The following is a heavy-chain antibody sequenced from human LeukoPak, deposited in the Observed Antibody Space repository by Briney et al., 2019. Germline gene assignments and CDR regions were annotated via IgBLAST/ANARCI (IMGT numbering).Heavy chain of an antibody. Sequence: PSETLSLTCAVYGGSFSGYYWSWIRQPPGKGLEWIGEINHSGSTNYNPSLKSRLTMSVDTSKNQFSLRLTSVTAADTAVYYCARGGVRGIKYIDGSFDYWGQGTLVTVSS. V-gene: IGHV4-34*01. CDR1: GGSFSGYY. CDR2: INHSGST. J-gene: IGHJ4*02. CDR3: ARGGVRGIKYIDGSFDY. D-gene: IGHD3-10*01.